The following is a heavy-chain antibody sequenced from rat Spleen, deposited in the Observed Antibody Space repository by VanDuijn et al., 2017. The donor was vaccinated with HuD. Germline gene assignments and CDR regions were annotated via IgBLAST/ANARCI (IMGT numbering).Heavy chain of an antibody. V-gene: IGHV5S13*01. D-gene: IGHD4-3*01. CDR3: ARHGRGETTYYYVMDA. CDR2: ISTGGTGT. Sequence: EVQLVESGGGLVQPGRSLKLSCAASGFTFSNYGMAWVRQTPTKGLEWVASISTGGTGTYYPDSVKGRFTISRDNAKSILYLQMDSLKSEDTATYYCARHGRGETTYYYVMDAWGQGASVTVSS. CDR1: GFTFSNYG. J-gene: IGHJ4*01.